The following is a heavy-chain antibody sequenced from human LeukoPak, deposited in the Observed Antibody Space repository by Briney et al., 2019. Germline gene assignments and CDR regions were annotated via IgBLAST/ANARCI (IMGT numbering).Heavy chain of an antibody. Sequence: ASVKVSCKASGYTFSTYGISWVRQAPGHGLEWMGWISAYNGDIKYAQNLQGRVTMTTDTSTNTAYMEVRSLRSDDTAVYYCATGFSGYGGLLEFWGQGTLVTVSS. CDR3: ATGFSGYGGLLEF. V-gene: IGHV1-18*01. D-gene: IGHD5-12*01. CDR2: ISAYNGDI. J-gene: IGHJ4*02. CDR1: GYTFSTYG.